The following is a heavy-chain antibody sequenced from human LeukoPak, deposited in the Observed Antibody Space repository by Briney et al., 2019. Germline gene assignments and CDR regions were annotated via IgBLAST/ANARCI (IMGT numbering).Heavy chain of an antibody. CDR3: ARGSGCHGS. CDR1: GASISSSY. Sequence: PSETLSLTCSVSGASISSSYWTWIRQPPGKGLEWIGNIHYSGDTNHNPSLKSQVTISLDTSRNQFSLKLSSVTAADTAVYYCARGSGCHGSWGQGTLVTVSS. J-gene: IGHJ5*02. D-gene: IGHD6-19*01. V-gene: IGHV4-59*08. CDR2: IHYSGDT.